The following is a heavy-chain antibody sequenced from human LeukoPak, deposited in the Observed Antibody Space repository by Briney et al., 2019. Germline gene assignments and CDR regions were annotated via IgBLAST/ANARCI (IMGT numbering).Heavy chain of an antibody. J-gene: IGHJ4*02. CDR2: MSAYNGNT. Sequence: GASVKVSCKGSGYSVTSYGISWVRQGPGQGLEWMGWMSAYNGNTNYAQKLQGTVTMTTATSTSTAYMALSSLRSEDTAVYYCARAFKVGATDYWGQGTLVTVSS. CDR1: GYSVTSYG. CDR3: ARAFKVGATDY. D-gene: IGHD1-26*01. V-gene: IGHV1-18*01.